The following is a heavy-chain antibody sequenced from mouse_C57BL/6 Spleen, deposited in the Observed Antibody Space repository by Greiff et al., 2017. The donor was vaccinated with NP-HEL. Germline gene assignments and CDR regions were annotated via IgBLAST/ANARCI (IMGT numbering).Heavy chain of an antibody. CDR3: ARGGYYEAWFAY. Sequence: VKLVESGAELVKPGASVKISCKASGYAFSSYWMNWVKQRPGKGLEWIGQIYPGDGDTNYNGKFKGKATLTADKSSSTAYMQLSSLTSEDSAVYFCARGGYYEAWFAYWGQGTLVTVSA. CDR1: GYAFSSYW. D-gene: IGHD2-3*01. CDR2: IYPGDGDT. V-gene: IGHV1-80*01. J-gene: IGHJ3*01.